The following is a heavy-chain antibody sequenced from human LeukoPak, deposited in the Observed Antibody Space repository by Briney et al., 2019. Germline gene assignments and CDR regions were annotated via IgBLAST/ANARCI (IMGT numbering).Heavy chain of an antibody. CDR1: GFIFNNYW. J-gene: IGHJ4*02. D-gene: IGHD1-26*01. Sequence: GGSLRLSCAASGFIFNNYWMTWVRQAPGKGLEWVASIEDDGDRKNYGDSVKGRFTISIDNAENSLYLQMNILRVEDTAMYYCARDIPRGSTHLDYWGQGTLVTVSA. CDR2: IEDDGDRK. CDR3: ARDIPRGSTHLDY. V-gene: IGHV3-7*01.